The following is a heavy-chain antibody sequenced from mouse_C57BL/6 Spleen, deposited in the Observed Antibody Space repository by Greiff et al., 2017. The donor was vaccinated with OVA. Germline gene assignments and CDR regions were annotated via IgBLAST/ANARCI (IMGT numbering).Heavy chain of an antibody. CDR3: ARKGDYTVFAY. V-gene: IGHV1-26*01. D-gene: IGHD2-4*01. Sequence: EVQLQQSGPELVKPGASVKISCKASGYTFTDYYMNWVKQSHGKSLEWIGDINPNNGGTSYNQKFKGKATLTVDKSSSTAYMELRSLTSEDSAVYYCARKGDYTVFAYWGQGTLVTVSA. J-gene: IGHJ3*01. CDR1: GYTFTDYY. CDR2: INPNNGGT.